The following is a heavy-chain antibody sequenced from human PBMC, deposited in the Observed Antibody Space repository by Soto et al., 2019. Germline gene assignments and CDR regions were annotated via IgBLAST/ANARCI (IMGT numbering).Heavy chain of an antibody. CDR3: ARGVSAGVDY. D-gene: IGHD1-26*01. J-gene: IGHJ4*02. Sequence: QVQLVQSGAEVREPGASVKVSCKASGYSFTSLDINWVRQTAGQGLEWMGWMEPSTGRTGYAQKFQGRVTMTRDTSINTTYMELTTLTSDDTGFYYCARGVSAGVDYWGQGTLVIVSS. CDR2: MEPSTGRT. V-gene: IGHV1-8*01. CDR1: GYSFTSLD.